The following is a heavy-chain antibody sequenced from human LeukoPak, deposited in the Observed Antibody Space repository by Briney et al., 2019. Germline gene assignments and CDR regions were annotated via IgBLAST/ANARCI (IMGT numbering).Heavy chain of an antibody. CDR2: IIPIFGTA. CDR3: ARGYSSSWSLAFDI. J-gene: IGHJ3*02. D-gene: IGHD6-13*01. V-gene: IGHV1-69*13. CDR1: VGTFSSYA. Sequence: GASVKISCKASVGTFSSYAISWVRQAPGHGLEWRGGIIPIFGTANYAQKFQGRVTIAADESTSTAYMELSSLRSEDTAVYYCARGYSSSWSLAFDIWGQGTMVTVSS.